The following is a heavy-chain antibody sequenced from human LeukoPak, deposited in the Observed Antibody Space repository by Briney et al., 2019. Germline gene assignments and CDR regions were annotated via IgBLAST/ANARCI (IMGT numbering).Heavy chain of an antibody. V-gene: IGHV3-53*01. CDR1: GFTVSSNY. CDR3: ARDTVTTTFNYYYGMDV. Sequence: GGSLRLSCAASGFTVSSNYMSWVRQAPGEGVEWVSVIYSGGSTYYADSVKGRFTISRDNSKNTLYLQMNSLRAEDTAVYYCARDTVTTTFNYYYGMDVWGQGTTVTVSS. CDR2: IYSGGST. D-gene: IGHD4-17*01. J-gene: IGHJ6*02.